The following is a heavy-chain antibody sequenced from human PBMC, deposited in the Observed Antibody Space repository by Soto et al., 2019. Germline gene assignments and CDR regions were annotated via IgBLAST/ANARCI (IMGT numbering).Heavy chain of an antibody. V-gene: IGHV3-23*01. J-gene: IGHJ4*02. D-gene: IGHD3-3*01. CDR1: GFTFSSYA. CDR2: TSGSGGST. CDR3: XKAXAQYYDFWSGYPVDY. Sequence: GGSLRLSCAASGFTFSSYAMSWVRQAPGKGLEWVSATSGSGGSTYYADSVKGRFTXXRDNSXNTLYLQMNSLRAEDTAVYYCXKAXAQYYDFWSGYPVDYWGQGTLVTVSS.